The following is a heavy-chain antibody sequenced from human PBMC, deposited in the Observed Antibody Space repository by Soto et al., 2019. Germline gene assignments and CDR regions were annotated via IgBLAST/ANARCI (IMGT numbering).Heavy chain of an antibody. V-gene: IGHV4-4*02. CDR2: VYNDGSA. J-gene: IGHJ4*02. Sequence: LETLSLTCDVSGVSISSGNWWSWVRQPPGKGLEWIAEVYNDGSANYHPPLESRATISVDRSKNQFSLRLSSVTAADTGKYYCARLVYDSRLNYLYFDHWGQGTLVTVSS. D-gene: IGHD3-22*01. CDR3: ARLVYDSRLNYLYFDH. CDR1: GVSISSGNW.